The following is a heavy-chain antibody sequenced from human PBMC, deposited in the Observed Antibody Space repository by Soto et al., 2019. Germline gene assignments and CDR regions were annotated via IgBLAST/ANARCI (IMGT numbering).Heavy chain of an antibody. CDR1: GGTFSNYA. CDR2: IIPIWSTP. CDR3: ARVTDDLSSSWVHFGY. D-gene: IGHD6-13*01. V-gene: IGHV1-69*12. J-gene: IGHJ4*02. Sequence: QVQLVQSGAEVQKPGSSMKVSCKASGGTFSNYAFNWVRQAPGQGIEWMGGIIPIWSTPKYAQKFQGRVTITADESTSTTYMELTRLRSDDTAVYYCARVTDDLSSSWVHFGYWGQGTLVTVSS.